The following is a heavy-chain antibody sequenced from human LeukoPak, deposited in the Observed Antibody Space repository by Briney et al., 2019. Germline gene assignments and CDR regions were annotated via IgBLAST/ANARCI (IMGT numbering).Heavy chain of an antibody. CDR3: ARARSGYPDFDY. D-gene: IGHD3-22*01. V-gene: IGHV4-31*03. CDR2: IYYSGST. Sequence: PSQTLSLTCTVSGGSISSGGYYWSWIRQHPGKGLEWIGYIYYSGSTYYNPSLKSRVTISVDTSKNQFSLKLSSVTAADTAVYCCARARSGYPDFDYWGQGTLVTVSS. CDR1: GGSISSGGYY. J-gene: IGHJ4*02.